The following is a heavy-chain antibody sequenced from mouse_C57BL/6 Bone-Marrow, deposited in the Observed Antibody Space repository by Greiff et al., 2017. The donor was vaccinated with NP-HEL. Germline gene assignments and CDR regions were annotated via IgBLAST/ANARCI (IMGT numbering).Heavy chain of an antibody. D-gene: IGHD1-1*01. CDR2: IDPSDSYT. J-gene: IGHJ3*01. V-gene: IGHV1-69*01. Sequence: QVQLQQPGAELVMPGASVKLSCKASGYTFTSYWMHWVKQRPGQGLEWIGEIDPSDSYTNYNQKFKGKSTLTVDKSSSTAYMQLSSLTSEDSAFYYCARDGYYGSSSPFAYWGQGTLVTVSA. CDR3: ARDGYYGSSSPFAY. CDR1: GYTFTSYW.